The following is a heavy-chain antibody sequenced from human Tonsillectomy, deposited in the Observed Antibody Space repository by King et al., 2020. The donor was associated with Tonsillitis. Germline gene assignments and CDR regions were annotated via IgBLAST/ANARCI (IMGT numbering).Heavy chain of an antibody. CDR3: ARDPLYSSSAVDY. D-gene: IGHD6-6*01. V-gene: IGHV4-39*07. CDR2: IYYNGNT. Sequence: QLQESGPGLVKASEILSLTCTVSGISISSSTYYWGWIRQPPGKGLEWIGSIYYNGNTYQSPSLKSRVTISVDTAKNQFSLKLSSVTAADTAVYYCARDPLYSSSAVDYWGQGTLVTVS. CDR1: GISISSSTYY. J-gene: IGHJ4*02.